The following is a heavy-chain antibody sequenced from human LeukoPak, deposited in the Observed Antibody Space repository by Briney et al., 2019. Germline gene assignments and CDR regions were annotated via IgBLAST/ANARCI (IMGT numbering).Heavy chain of an antibody. CDR3: TRAIVYYDFWSGFVSYYYMDV. Sequence: GGSLRLSCTASGFTFGDYAMSWVRQAPGKGLEWVGFIRSKAYGGTTEYAASVKGRFTISRDDSKSIAYLQMNSLKTEDTAVYHCTRAIVYYDFWSGFVSYYYMDVWGKGTTVTVSS. V-gene: IGHV3-49*04. J-gene: IGHJ6*03. D-gene: IGHD3-3*01. CDR2: IRSKAYGGTT. CDR1: GFTFGDYA.